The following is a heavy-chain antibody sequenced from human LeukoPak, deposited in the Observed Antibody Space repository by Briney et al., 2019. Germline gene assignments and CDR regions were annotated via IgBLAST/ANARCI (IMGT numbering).Heavy chain of an antibody. CDR2: INRSGST. V-gene: IGHV4-34*01. Sequence: SETLSLTCAVYGGSFSGYYWSWIRQPPGKGLEWIGEINRSGSTNYNPSLKSRVTISVDTSKNQFSLKLSSVTAADTAVYYCARGLRSGYCSSTSCYRMSGYYGMDVWGQGTTVTVSS. CDR3: ARGLRSGYCSSTSCYRMSGYYGMDV. CDR1: GGSFSGYY. J-gene: IGHJ6*02. D-gene: IGHD2-2*02.